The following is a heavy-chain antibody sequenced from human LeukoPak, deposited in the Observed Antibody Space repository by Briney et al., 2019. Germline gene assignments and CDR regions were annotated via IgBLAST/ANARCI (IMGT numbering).Heavy chain of an antibody. V-gene: IGHV3-23*01. Sequence: HSGGSLRLSCAASGFTFSSYTMNWVRQVPGKGLEWVSGILGGGRKYYADSVQGRFTISRDNSMNTLYLQMNNLRAEDTAVYYCAKDAISADGYWEFDSWGQGTLVTVSS. D-gene: IGHD5-24*01. J-gene: IGHJ4*02. CDR1: GFTFSSYT. CDR3: AKDAISADGYWEFDS. CDR2: ILGGGRK.